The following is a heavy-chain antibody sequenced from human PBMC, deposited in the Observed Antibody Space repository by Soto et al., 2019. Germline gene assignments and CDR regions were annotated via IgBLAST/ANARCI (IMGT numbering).Heavy chain of an antibody. V-gene: IGHV3-7*05. Sequence: EVQLVESGGGLVQPGGSLRLSCAASGFTFSSYWMSWVRQAPGKGLEWVANIKQDGGDKYYVDSVKGRFTISRDNAKNSLYLQKNSPADEDAAIYYGANVKSLGGEVWGQGTLVTVSS. CDR3: ANVKSLGGEV. D-gene: IGHD3-10*01. CDR2: IKQDGGDK. J-gene: IGHJ4*02. CDR1: GFTFSSYW.